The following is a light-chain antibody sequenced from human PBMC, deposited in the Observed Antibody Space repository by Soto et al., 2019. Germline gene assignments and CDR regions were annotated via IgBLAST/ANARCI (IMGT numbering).Light chain of an antibody. V-gene: IGKV1-33*01. CDR1: QEIRNN. CDR2: DAS. Sequence: IHMTQSLTSVPASKEDRATXSCKASQEIRNNLNWYDQKPGQAPKVLIYDASTGGTGVPSRFSGSGSGTDFTLTISSLQPEDFATYFCEQYENCPITFGQGTRVEIK. J-gene: IGKJ5*01. CDR3: EQYENCPIT.